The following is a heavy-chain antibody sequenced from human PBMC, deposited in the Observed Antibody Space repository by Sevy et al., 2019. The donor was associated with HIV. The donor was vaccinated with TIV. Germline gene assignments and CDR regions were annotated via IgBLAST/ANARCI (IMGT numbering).Heavy chain of an antibody. D-gene: IGHD2-21*01. J-gene: IGHJ6*02. CDR3: AKRRVQSGLSGGGANFGMDV. CDR1: GFPFSNYA. V-gene: IGHV3-23*01. CDR2: RIGGGSRN. Sequence: GGSLRLSCAASGFPFSNYAMSWVRQAPGKGLEWVSTRIGGGSRNYYADSVTGRFIISRDNSRNTLYLQMTSLRAEDTAIYYSAKRRVQSGLSGGGANFGMDVCGRGTPVTVSS.